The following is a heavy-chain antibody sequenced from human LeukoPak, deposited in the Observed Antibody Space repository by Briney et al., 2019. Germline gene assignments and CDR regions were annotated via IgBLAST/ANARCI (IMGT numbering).Heavy chain of an antibody. D-gene: IGHD3-22*01. V-gene: IGHV3-30-3*02. CDR1: GFTFSSYA. CDR2: ISYDGSNK. J-gene: IGHJ4*02. Sequence: GGSLRLSCAASGFTFSSYAMHWVRQAPGKGLEWVAVISYDGSNKYYADSVKGRFTISRDNSKNTLYLQMNSLRAEDTAVYYCAKIPSYYYDSSGYYYWGQGILVTVSS. CDR3: AKIPSYYYDSSGYYY.